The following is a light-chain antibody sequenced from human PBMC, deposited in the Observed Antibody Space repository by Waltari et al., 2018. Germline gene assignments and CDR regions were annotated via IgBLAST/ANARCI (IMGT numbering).Light chain of an antibody. Sequence: QAVLTQPASLSASPGATASLTCTLRSGIYVGPHRIYWYQQKPGSPPQFLLKYISDSDKQKAAGVPSRFSGSKDASANAGILVISGLQSEDEGDYYCMMWLSNTVVFGGGTKLTVL. CDR1: SGIYVGPHR. CDR2: YISDSDK. CDR3: MMWLSNTVV. V-gene: IGLV5-45*01. J-gene: IGLJ3*02.